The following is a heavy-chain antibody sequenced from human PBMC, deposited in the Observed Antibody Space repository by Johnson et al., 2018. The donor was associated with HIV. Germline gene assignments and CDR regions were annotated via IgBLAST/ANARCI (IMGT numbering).Heavy chain of an antibody. CDR1: GFTFNNYP. D-gene: IGHD1-7*01. CDR2: ISYDASNK. V-gene: IGHV3-30-3*01. J-gene: IGHJ3*02. Sequence: QVQLVESGGGVVQPGRSLRLSCTASGFTFNNYPMHWVRQAPGKGLEWVADISYDASNKYYADSVKGRFTISRDNSRNTLNLQMDSLREDGTAVYYCAKDLDMELLALWAFHTWGQGTVVTVAS. CDR3: AKDLDMELLALWAFHT.